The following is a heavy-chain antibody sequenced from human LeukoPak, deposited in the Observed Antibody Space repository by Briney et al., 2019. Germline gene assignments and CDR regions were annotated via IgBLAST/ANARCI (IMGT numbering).Heavy chain of an antibody. CDR3: ARDPLVVVVAADYYYGMDV. Sequence: ASVKVSCKASGGTFSSYAISWVRQAPGQGLEWMGGIIPIFGTANYAQKFQGRVTITADESTSTAYMELSSLRSEDTAVYYCARDPLVVVVAADYYYGMDVWGQGTTVTVSS. J-gene: IGHJ6*02. CDR1: GGTFSSYA. CDR2: IIPIFGTA. D-gene: IGHD2-15*01. V-gene: IGHV1-69*13.